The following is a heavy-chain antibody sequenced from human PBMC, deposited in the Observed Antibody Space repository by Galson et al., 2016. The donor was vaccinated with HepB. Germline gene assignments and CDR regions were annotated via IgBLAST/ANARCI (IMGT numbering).Heavy chain of an antibody. CDR2: IWYDGSSK. CDR1: GFTFSNYA. Sequence: SLRLSCAASGFTFSNYAMHWVRQAPGKGLEWVAVIWYDGSSKYYIDSVKGRFTISRDNSKNTLNLQMSSLRAEDTAVYYCAKDIGYCSGGTCPNDAFDIWGQGTMVTVSS. CDR3: AKDIGYCSGGTCPNDAFDI. D-gene: IGHD2-15*01. V-gene: IGHV3-33*06. J-gene: IGHJ3*02.